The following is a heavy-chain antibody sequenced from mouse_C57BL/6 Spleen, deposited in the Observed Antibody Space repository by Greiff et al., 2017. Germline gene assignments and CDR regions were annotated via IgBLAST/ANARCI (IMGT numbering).Heavy chain of an antibody. D-gene: IGHD1-1*01. CDR2: IYPGDGDT. CDR1: GYAFSSYW. J-gene: IGHJ2*01. CDR3: AREDGSSSSYFDY. Sequence: VQLQESGAELVKPGASVKISCKASGYAFSSYWMNWVKQRPGKGLEWIGQIYPGDGDTNYNGKFQGKATLTADKSSSTAYMQLSSLTSEDSAVYFCAREDGSSSSYFDYWGQGTTLTVSS. V-gene: IGHV1-80*01.